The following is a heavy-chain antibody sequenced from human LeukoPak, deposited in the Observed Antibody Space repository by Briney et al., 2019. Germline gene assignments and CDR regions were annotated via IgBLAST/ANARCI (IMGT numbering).Heavy chain of an antibody. D-gene: IGHD2-15*01. CDR2: FDPEDGET. Sequence: ASVKVSCQVSGYTLTELSMHWVRQAPGKGLEWMGGFDPEDGETIYAQKFQGRVTITRDTSASTAYMELSSLRSEDTAVYYCARDDYCSGGSCRNNWFDPWGQGTLVTVSS. CDR3: ARDDYCSGGSCRNNWFDP. CDR1: GYTLTELS. J-gene: IGHJ5*02. V-gene: IGHV1-24*01.